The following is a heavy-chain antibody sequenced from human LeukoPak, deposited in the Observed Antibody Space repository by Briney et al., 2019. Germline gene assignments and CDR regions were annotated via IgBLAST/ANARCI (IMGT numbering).Heavy chain of an antibody. CDR1: GFSFSTYY. CDR3: VRENHGSFDY. V-gene: IGHV3-21*01. CDR2: ISSSSTYI. J-gene: IGHJ4*02. D-gene: IGHD1-14*01. Sequence: GGSLRLPCAASGFSFSTYYVNWVRQAPGKGLEWVSCISSSSTYIYYAGSVRGRFAISRDNAKNSLYLQMNSLRADDTAVYYCVRENHGSFDYWGQGSLVTVSS.